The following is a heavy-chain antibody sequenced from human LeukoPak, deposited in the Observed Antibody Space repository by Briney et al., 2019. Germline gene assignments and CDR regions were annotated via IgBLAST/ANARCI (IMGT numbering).Heavy chain of an antibody. Sequence: SETLSLTCTVSGGSISSYCWSWIRQPAGKGLEWVGRIYTSGSTNYNPSLKSRVTISVDKSKNQFSLKLSPVTAADTAVYYCASTYYDFWSGAPDYYYYYMDVWGKGTTVTVSS. CDR2: IYTSGST. V-gene: IGHV4-4*07. CDR3: ASTYYDFWSGAPDYYYYYMDV. J-gene: IGHJ6*03. D-gene: IGHD3-3*01. CDR1: GGSISSYC.